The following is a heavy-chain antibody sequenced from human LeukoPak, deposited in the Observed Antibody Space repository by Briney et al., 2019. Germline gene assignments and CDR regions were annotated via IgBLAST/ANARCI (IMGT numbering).Heavy chain of an antibody. J-gene: IGHJ4*02. Sequence: MPSETLSLTCTVSGGSISSYYWSWIRQPPGKGLEWIGYIYYSGSTNYNPSLKSRVTISVDTSKNQFPLKLSSVTAADTAVYYCARRSGSHFDYWGQGTLVTVSS. V-gene: IGHV4-59*08. CDR1: GGSISSYY. D-gene: IGHD1-26*01. CDR3: ARRSGSHFDY. CDR2: IYYSGST.